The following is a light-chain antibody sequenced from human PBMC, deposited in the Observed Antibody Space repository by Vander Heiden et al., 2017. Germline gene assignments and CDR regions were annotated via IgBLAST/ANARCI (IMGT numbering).Light chain of an antibody. Sequence: ENVLTQSPGILSLSPGERATPSCRASQSVSSSYLDWYQQKPGQAPRLLIYSASGRATGIPDRFSGSGSGTEFTLTISRLEPEDVAVYYCQQYGTSPLYSFGQGTKLEIK. V-gene: IGKV3-20*01. J-gene: IGKJ2*01. CDR2: SAS. CDR1: QSVSSSY. CDR3: QQYGTSPLYS.